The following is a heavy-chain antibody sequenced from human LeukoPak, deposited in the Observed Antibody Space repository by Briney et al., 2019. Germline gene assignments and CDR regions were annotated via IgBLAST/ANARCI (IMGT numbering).Heavy chain of an antibody. CDR3: ARDALRFLEWLPRFDP. Sequence: ASVKVSCKASGYTFTGYYMHWVRQAPGQGLEWMGWINPNSGGTNYAQKFQGRVTMTRDTSISTAYMELSRLRSDDTAVYYCARDALRFLEWLPRFDPWGQGTLVTVSS. J-gene: IGHJ5*02. CDR2: INPNSGGT. CDR1: GYTFTGYY. D-gene: IGHD3-3*01. V-gene: IGHV1-2*02.